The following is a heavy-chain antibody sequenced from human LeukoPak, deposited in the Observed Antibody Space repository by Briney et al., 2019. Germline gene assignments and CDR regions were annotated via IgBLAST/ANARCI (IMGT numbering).Heavy chain of an antibody. J-gene: IGHJ4*01. V-gene: IGHV4-61*02. CDR1: GDSISSGNYY. CDR3: ATLGYSYGTDY. Sequence: PSQTLSLTCTVSGDSISSGNYYWTWIRQPAGKGLEWIGRIYTSGSTNYNPSLKSRVTISVDTSKNQFSLKLSSVTAADTAVYYCATLGYSYGTDYWGQGTLVTVSS. D-gene: IGHD5-18*01. CDR2: IYTSGST.